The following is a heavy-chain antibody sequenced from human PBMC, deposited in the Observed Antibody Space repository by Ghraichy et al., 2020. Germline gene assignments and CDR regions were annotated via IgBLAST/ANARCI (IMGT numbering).Heavy chain of an antibody. J-gene: IGHJ6*02. CDR2: IYYSGST. V-gene: IGHV4-59*01. CDR3: ARAASGMTYYYYYGMDV. Sequence: ETLSLTCTVSGGSISSYYWSWIRQPPGKGLEWIGYIYYSGSTNYNPSLKSRVTISVDTSKNQFSLKLSSVTAADTAVYYCARAASGMTYYYYYGMDVWGQGTTVTVSS. CDR1: GGSISSYY.